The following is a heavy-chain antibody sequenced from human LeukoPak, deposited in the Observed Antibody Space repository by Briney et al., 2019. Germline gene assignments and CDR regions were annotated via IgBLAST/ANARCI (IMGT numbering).Heavy chain of an antibody. V-gene: IGHV3-7*01. CDR3: ARDRGYSSGWFST. CDR2: INQDGSEK. J-gene: IGHJ1*01. D-gene: IGHD6-19*01. Sequence: GGSLRLSCAASGFPFSSHWLSWFRQSPGKGLEWVAHINQDGSEKYYVDSVKGRFTISRDNAKNSLYLQMNSLRAEDTAVYYCARDRGYSSGWFSTWGQGTLVTVSS. CDR1: GFPFSSHW.